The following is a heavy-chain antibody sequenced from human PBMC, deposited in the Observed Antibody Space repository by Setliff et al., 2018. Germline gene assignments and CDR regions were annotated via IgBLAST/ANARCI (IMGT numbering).Heavy chain of an antibody. V-gene: IGHV3-23*01. D-gene: IGHD3-22*01. CDR1: GFTFSSYA. CDR3: AKVKTYYYDSSTLDY. Sequence: PGGSLRLSCAASGFTFSSYAMTWVRQAPGKGLEWVSAISGSGDATYYADSVKGRFTISRDNSKNTLYLQMNSLRAEDTAVYYCAKVKTYYYDSSTLDYWGQGTLVTVSS. CDR2: ISGSGDAT. J-gene: IGHJ4*02.